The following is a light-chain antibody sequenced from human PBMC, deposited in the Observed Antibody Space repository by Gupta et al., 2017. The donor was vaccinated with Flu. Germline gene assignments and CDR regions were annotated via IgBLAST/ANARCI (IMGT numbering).Light chain of an antibody. CDR3: ISDASSSTLVV. V-gene: IGLV2-14*01. CDR1: VSSVGGNNY. J-gene: IGLJ2*01. CDR2: EVS. Sequence: CTGTVSSVGGNNYVSWYHLTPAQAPKLLLYEVSSRLSAVADRFSGSKYGTTASVTIAWLQAEEEADYYCISDASSSTLVVFGGGTKLTVL.